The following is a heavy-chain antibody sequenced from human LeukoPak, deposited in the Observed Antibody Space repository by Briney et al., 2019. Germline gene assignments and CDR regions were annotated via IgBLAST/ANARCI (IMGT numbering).Heavy chain of an antibody. J-gene: IGHJ3*02. V-gene: IGHV1-2*02. CDR3: ARRTYFDAFDI. D-gene: IGHD2-21*01. Sequence: ASVKVSCKASGYTFTGYYMHWVRQAPGQGLEWMGWINPNSGGTNYARKFQGRVTMTRDTSISTAYMELSRLRSDDTAVYYCARRTYFDAFDIWGQGTMVTVSS. CDR2: INPNSGGT. CDR1: GYTFTGYY.